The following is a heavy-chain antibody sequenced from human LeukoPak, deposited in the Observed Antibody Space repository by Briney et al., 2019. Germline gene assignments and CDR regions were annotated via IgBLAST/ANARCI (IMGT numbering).Heavy chain of an antibody. CDR3: ARGTYYYESSGYYSYYYMDV. V-gene: IGHV1-8*03. CDR1: GYTFTSYD. CDR2: MNPNSGNT. Sequence: GASVKVSCKASGYTFTSYDINWVRQAPGQGLEWMGWMNPNSGNTGYAQKFQGRVTITRNTSISTAYMELSSLRSEDTAVYYCARGTYYYESSGYYSYYYMDVWGKGTTVTVSS. D-gene: IGHD3-22*01. J-gene: IGHJ6*03.